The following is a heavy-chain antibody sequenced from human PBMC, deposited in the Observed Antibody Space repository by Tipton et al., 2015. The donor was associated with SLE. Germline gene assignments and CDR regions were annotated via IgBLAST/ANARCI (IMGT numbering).Heavy chain of an antibody. CDR2: IYYSGST. J-gene: IGHJ3*02. CDR3: ARGGGDFWSGPDAFDI. V-gene: IGHV4-59*11. D-gene: IGHD3-3*01. CDR1: GGSISSHY. Sequence: TLSLTCTVSGGSISSHYWSWIRQPPGKGLEWIGYIYYSGSTNYNPSLKSRVTISVDTSKNQFSLKLSSVTAADTAVYYCARGGGDFWSGPDAFDIWGQGTMVPVSS.